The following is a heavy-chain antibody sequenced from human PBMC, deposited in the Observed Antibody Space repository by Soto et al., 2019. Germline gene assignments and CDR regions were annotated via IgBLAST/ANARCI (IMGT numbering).Heavy chain of an antibody. J-gene: IGHJ4*02. D-gene: IGHD3-22*01. CDR1: GFTFSSYG. CDR3: ARDYYKYYDSSGYYRSPAY. Sequence: PGGSLRLSCAASGFTFSSYGMHWVRQAPGKGLEWVAVIWYDGSNKYYADSVKGRFTMSRDNSKNTLHLQMNSLRAEDTAVYYCARDYYKYYDSSGYYRSPAYWGQGP. V-gene: IGHV3-33*01. CDR2: IWYDGSNK.